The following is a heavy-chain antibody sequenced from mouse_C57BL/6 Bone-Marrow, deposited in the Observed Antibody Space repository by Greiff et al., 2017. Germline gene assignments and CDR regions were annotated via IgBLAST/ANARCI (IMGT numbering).Heavy chain of an antibody. D-gene: IGHD4-1*01. J-gene: IGHJ3*01. Sequence: VHLVESGAELVRPGTSVKMSCKASGYTFTNYWIGWAKQRPGHGLEWIGDIYPGGGYTNYNEKFKGKATLTADKSSSTAYMQFSSLTSEDSAIYYCARSGTVEGFAYWGQGTLVTVSA. CDR1: GYTFTNYW. CDR3: ARSGTVEGFAY. CDR2: IYPGGGYT. V-gene: IGHV1-63*01.